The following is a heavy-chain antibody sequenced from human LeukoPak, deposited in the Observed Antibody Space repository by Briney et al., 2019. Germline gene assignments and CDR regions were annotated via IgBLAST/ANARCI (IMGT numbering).Heavy chain of an antibody. CDR1: GYTFTSYA. J-gene: IGHJ4*02. CDR3: ARGTPFTYYYDSSGYYYFDY. Sequence: EASVKVSCKASGYTFTSYAVNWVRQAPGQGLEWMGWINTNTGNPTYAQGFTGRFVFSLDTSVSTAYLQISSLKAEDTAVYYCARGTPFTYYYDSSGYYYFDYWGQGTLVTVSS. V-gene: IGHV7-4-1*02. D-gene: IGHD3-22*01. CDR2: INTNTGNP.